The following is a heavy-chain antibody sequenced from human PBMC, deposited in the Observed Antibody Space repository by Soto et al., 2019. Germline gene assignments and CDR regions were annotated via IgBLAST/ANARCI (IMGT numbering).Heavy chain of an antibody. CDR1: GFAFSSFA. CDR2: VSRDGSQQ. V-gene: IGHV3-30-3*01. D-gene: IGHD6-19*01. CDR3: ARDPFGRWKTSGCFAGWAGGPFDY. Sequence: QVHLVQSGGGVVQPGRSLRLSCSASGFAFSSFALNWVRQAPGKRLEWVAVVSRDGSQQSYADSVRGRFSISRDNSKNTHHLQTNSLRAGDTAVYYCARDPFGRWKTSGCFAGWAGGPFDYWGQGSLVTVSS. J-gene: IGHJ4*02.